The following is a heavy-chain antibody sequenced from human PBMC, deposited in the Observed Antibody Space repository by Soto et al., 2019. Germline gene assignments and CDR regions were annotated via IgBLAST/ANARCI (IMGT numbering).Heavy chain of an antibody. J-gene: IGHJ4*02. V-gene: IGHV4-30-2*01. D-gene: IGHD6-6*01. CDR3: ARVHSTSPPDYFDY. CDR2: IYHSGST. CDR1: GGSISSGGYS. Sequence: PSETLSLTCAVSGGSISSGGYSWSWIRQPPGKGLEWIGYIYHSGSTYYNPSLKSRVTISVDRSKNQFSLKLSSVPAADTAVYYCARVHSTSPPDYFDYWGQGTLVTVSS.